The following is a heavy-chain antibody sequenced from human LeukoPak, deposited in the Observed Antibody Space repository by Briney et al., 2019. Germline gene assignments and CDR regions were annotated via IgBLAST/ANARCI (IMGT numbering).Heavy chain of an antibody. CDR3: ARRRDPGIFDY. J-gene: IGHJ4*02. CDR1: GGSLSSAY. CDR2: IYYSGNT. V-gene: IGHV4-59*08. Sequence: PETLSLTRIVSGGSLSSAYSSWVRHPPGEGLEWGGYIYYSGNTNYNTSLTRRATISVDTSKNQFSLKLSFVTAADRAVYYCARRRDPGIFDYWGQGTLVTVSS. D-gene: IGHD3-10*01.